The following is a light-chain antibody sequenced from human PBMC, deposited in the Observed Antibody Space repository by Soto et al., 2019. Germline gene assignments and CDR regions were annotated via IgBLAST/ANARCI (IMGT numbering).Light chain of an antibody. CDR3: QQHSKSTIT. J-gene: IGKJ5*01. V-gene: IGKV3-11*01. Sequence: ELVLPQSPATLSLSLRERAPLSCRATESVSTDLAWYQQNPGQAPRLLIYEASKRATGIPARFSGSGSGTGVTLTISSLEPEDFAVYDCQQHSKSTITVGQGKRLENK. CDR2: EAS. CDR1: ESVSTD.